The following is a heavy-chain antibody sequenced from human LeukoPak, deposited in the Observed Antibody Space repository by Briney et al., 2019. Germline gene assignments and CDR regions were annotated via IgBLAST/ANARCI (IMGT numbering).Heavy chain of an antibody. V-gene: IGHV1-2*02. CDR2: INPNSGGT. CDR3: ARDWNDEDPKDY. Sequence: GASVKVSCKASGYTLTGYYIHWVRQAPGQGLQWMGWINPNSGGTNYVQKFQGRVTMTRDTSISTTYMELRSLRSDDTAVYYCARDWNDEDPKDYWGQGTLVTVSS. CDR1: GYTLTGYY. D-gene: IGHD1-1*01. J-gene: IGHJ4*02.